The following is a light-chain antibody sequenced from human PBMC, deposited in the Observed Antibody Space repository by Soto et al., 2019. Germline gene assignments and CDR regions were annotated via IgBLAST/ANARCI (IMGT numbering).Light chain of an antibody. CDR3: MQGTHWPIT. CDR2: KVS. V-gene: IGKV2-30*02. J-gene: IGKJ5*01. CDR1: QSLVHSDGIAY. Sequence: DVLMTQSPLSLPVTLVQPSSISCMSNQSLVHSDGIAYFSWFQQRPGRSPRRLIYKVSNRDSGVPARFSGSGSGTDFALKISRVEAEDVGVYYCMQGTHWPITFGQGTRLEIK.